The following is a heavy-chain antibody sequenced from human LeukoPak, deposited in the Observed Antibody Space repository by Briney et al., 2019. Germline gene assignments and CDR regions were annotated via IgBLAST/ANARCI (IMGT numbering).Heavy chain of an antibody. CDR1: GDSISTYY. CDR3: ARLRWQLVGPYFDY. Sequence: PSETLSLTCSFSGDSISTYYWSWIRQSPGKGLEWIGHIYSSGNTDYNSSLKSRVTISVDTSKGQFSLRLSSVTATDTAVYYCARLRWQLVGPYFDYWGQGILVTVSS. V-gene: IGHV4-59*01. D-gene: IGHD1-26*01. CDR2: IYSSGNT. J-gene: IGHJ4*02.